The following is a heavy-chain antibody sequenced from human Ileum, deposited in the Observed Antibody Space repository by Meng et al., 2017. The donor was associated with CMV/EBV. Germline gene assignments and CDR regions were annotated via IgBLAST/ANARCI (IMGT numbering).Heavy chain of an antibody. D-gene: IGHD2-21*02. V-gene: IGHV4/OR15-8*01. CDR2: IIHDGRV. CDR3: ATARRGCSGDTCWLEN. Sequence: SGLAVISNSCFVWVRQSPEKGLEWSGEIIHDGRVNYSPSLRSRQSLFLDKSNNQVSLTLRFVTAADTAVYYCATARRGCSGDTCWLENWGQGVLVTVSS. J-gene: IGHJ4*02. CDR1: GLAVISNSC.